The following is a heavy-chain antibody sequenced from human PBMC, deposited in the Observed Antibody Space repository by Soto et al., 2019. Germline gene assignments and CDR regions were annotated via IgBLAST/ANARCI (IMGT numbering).Heavy chain of an antibody. D-gene: IGHD3-10*01. CDR3: AREDNYYGSGAFFDY. J-gene: IGHJ4*02. CDR2: IIPILGIA. V-gene: IGHV1-69*08. Sequence: QVQLVQSGAEVKKPGSSVKVSCKASGGTFSSYTISWVRQAPGQGLEWMGRIIPILGIANYAQKFQGRVTITADKSTSTAYMELSSLRSEDTAVYNFAREDNYYGSGAFFDYWGQGTLVTVSS. CDR1: GGTFSSYT.